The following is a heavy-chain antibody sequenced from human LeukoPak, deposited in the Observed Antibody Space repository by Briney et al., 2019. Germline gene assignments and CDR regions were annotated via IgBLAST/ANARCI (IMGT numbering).Heavy chain of an antibody. CDR1: GFTFSSYA. V-gene: IGHV3-23*01. CDR2: ISGSGGST. J-gene: IGHJ2*01. Sequence: GGSLRLSCAASGFTFSSYAMSWVRQAPGKGLEWVSTISGSGGSTYYADSVKGRFTISRDNSKNTLYLQMNSLRAEDTAVYYCAKDRHYYDSSGYYYWNFDLWGRGTLVTVSS. CDR3: AKDRHYYDSSGYYYWNFDL. D-gene: IGHD3-22*01.